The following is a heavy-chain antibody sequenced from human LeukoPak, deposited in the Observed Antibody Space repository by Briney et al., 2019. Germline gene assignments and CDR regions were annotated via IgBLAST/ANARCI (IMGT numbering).Heavy chain of an antibody. Sequence: GGSLRLSCAASGFTFSSYAMSWVRQAPGKGLEWVSAISGSGGSTYYADSVKGRFTISRDNSKNTLYLQMNSLRAEDTAVYYCAKGKWLIPRPPPFDYWGQGTLVTVSS. D-gene: IGHD6-19*01. V-gene: IGHV3-23*01. CDR1: GFTFSSYA. J-gene: IGHJ4*02. CDR3: AKGKWLIPRPPPFDY. CDR2: ISGSGGST.